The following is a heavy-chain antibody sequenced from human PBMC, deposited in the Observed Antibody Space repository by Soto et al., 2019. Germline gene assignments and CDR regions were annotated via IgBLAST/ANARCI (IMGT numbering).Heavy chain of an antibody. CDR2: FYDGNT. V-gene: IGHV4-39*01. CDR3: ATTRGLAVGGSFDY. Sequence: SETLSLTCIVSGGSITRRSSYWDWIRQPPGKGLEWVGTFYDGNTYHNPSLRSRITIAVDTSKNQFSLKLNSVAAADTAFYYCATTRGLAVGGSFDYWGQGMLVTVSS. J-gene: IGHJ4*02. D-gene: IGHD3-10*01. CDR1: GGSITRRSSY.